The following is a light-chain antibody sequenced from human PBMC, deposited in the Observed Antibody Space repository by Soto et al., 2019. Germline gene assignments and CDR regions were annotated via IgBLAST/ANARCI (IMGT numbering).Light chain of an antibody. CDR2: EVS. CDR1: SSDVGGYHF. Sequence: QPVLTQPASVSGSPGQSITISCTGTSSDVGGYHFVSWYQQHPGKAPKLMIYEVSNRPSGVSNRFSGSKSGNTASLTISGLRAEDEADYYCSSYTSTSTPVVFGGGTKLTVL. V-gene: IGLV2-14*01. J-gene: IGLJ2*01. CDR3: SSYTSTSTPVV.